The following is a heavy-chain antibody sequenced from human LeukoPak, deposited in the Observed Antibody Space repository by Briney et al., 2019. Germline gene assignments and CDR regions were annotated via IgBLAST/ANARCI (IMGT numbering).Heavy chain of an antibody. D-gene: IGHD1-26*01. CDR2: IIPIFGTA. J-gene: IGHJ4*02. V-gene: IGHV1-69*05. CDR1: GGTFSSYA. Sequence: LVKVSCKASGGTFSSYAISWVRQAPGQGLEWMGGIIPIFGTANYAQKFQGRVTITTDESTSTAYMELSSLRSEDTAVYYCATDPPLSPLGGSLQVDYWGQGTLVTVSS. CDR3: ATDPPLSPLGGSLQVDY.